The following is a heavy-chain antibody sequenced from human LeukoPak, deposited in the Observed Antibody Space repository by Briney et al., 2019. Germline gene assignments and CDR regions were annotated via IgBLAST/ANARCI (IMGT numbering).Heavy chain of an antibody. CDR2: IWSDGSIK. J-gene: IGHJ3*02. V-gene: IGHV3-33*03. CDR3: ARGQYCTNGVCYDAFDI. CDR1: AFSFSSYG. Sequence: GGSLRLSCAASAFSFSSYGMHWVRQAPGKGLEWVAVIWSDGSIKFYGDSVKGRFTISRDNAKNSLYLQMNSLRAEDTAVYYCARGQYCTNGVCYDAFDIWGQGTTVTVSS. D-gene: IGHD2-8*01.